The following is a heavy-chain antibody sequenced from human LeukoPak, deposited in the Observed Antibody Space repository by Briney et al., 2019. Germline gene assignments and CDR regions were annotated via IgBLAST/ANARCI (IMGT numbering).Heavy chain of an antibody. Sequence: GGSLRLSCVASGFTFSSYAMSWVRQAPGKGLEWVSAISGSGGSTYYADSVKGRFTISRDNSKNTLYLQMNSLRAEDTAVYYCAKESAAILWHYYYDIDVGGKGTTVAVSS. D-gene: IGHD2-2*01. CDR3: AKESAAILWHYYYDIDV. V-gene: IGHV3-23*01. J-gene: IGHJ6*03. CDR2: ISGSGGST. CDR1: GFTFSSYA.